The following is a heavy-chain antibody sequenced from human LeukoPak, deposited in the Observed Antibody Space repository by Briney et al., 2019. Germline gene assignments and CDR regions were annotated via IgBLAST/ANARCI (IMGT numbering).Heavy chain of an antibody. CDR1: GGSISSYY. CDR2: IYYSGST. V-gene: IGHV4-59*01. D-gene: IGHD3-22*01. CDR3: ASHYYDSSGDFDY. Sequence: KPSETLSLTCTASGGSISSYYWSWIRQPPGKGLEWVGYIYYSGSTNYNPSLKSGRTISVDTSKNQFSLKLISVTAADTAVYYCASHYYDSSGDFDYWGQGTLVTVSS. J-gene: IGHJ4*02.